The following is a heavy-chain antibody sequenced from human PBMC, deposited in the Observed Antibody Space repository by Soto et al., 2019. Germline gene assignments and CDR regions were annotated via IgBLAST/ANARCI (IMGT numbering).Heavy chain of an antibody. Sequence: QVQLVQSGAEVKKPGASVKVSCQASGYSFSNNCISWLRQEPGQGFEWMGWINGDNGNTNYAQKVQGRVTMTTDTSTSTAYMELRSLRSDDTAVYYCASDLGYGDYGTDFWGQGALVTVSS. CDR2: INGDNGNT. CDR1: GYSFSNNC. D-gene: IGHD4-17*01. J-gene: IGHJ4*02. CDR3: ASDLGYGDYGTDF. V-gene: IGHV1-18*04.